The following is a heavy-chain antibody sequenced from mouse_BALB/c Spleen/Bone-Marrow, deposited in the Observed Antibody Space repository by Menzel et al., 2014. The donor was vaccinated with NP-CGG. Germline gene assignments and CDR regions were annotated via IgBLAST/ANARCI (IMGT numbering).Heavy chain of an antibody. D-gene: IGHD2-1*01. J-gene: IGHJ2*01. Sequence: EVKLVESGGGLVQPGGFLRLSCAPSGFTFTDHYMSWVRQPPGKALEWLGFIRNKANGYTTGYSASVKGRFTISRDNSQSIVYLQMNTLRAEDSATYYCARDYLYYFDYWGQGTTLTVSS. V-gene: IGHV7-3*02. CDR1: GFTFTDHY. CDR2: IRNKANGYTT. CDR3: ARDYLYYFDY.